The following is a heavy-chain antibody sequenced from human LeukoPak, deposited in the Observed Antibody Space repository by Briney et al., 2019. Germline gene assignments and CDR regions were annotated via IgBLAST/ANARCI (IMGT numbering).Heavy chain of an antibody. Sequence: PSETLSLTCTVSGGSISSYYWSWIRQPPGKGLEWIGYIYYSGSTNYNPSLKSRVTISVDTSKNQFSLKLSSVTAADTAVYYCARVSVAGGEGYYYYGMDVWGQGTTVTVSS. CDR1: GGSISSYY. J-gene: IGHJ6*02. CDR2: IYYSGST. V-gene: IGHV4-59*01. D-gene: IGHD6-19*01. CDR3: ARVSVAGGEGYYYYGMDV.